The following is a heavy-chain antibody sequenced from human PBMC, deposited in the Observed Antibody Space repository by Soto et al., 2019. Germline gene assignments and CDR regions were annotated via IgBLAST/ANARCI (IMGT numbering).Heavy chain of an antibody. V-gene: IGHV3-23*01. CDR3: AKAGGYGVRNWFDP. CDR2: TSGSGGST. Sequence: EVQLLESGGGLVQPGGSLRLSCAASGFTFSSYAMSWVRQAPGKGLEWVSATSGSGGSTYYADSVKGRFTISRDNSKNTLQLQMNSLRAEDTAVYYCAKAGGYGVRNWFDPWGQGTLVTVSS. J-gene: IGHJ5*02. CDR1: GFTFSSYA. D-gene: IGHD3-10*01.